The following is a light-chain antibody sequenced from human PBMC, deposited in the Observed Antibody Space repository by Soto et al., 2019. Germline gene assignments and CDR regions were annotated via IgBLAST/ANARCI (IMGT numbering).Light chain of an antibody. V-gene: IGLV2-23*01. CDR3: CSHGVFNTPYV. Sequence: HSVLTQPGTVSGSPGQSFTTACTGINTDVENYNFVSWCQQHPGKAPKLMIYENYKRPSGVSNRFSGSKSGNTASLTISGLQTEDEADYICCSHGVFNTPYVFSTGTKVTVL. CDR2: ENY. CDR1: NTDVENYNF. J-gene: IGLJ1*01.